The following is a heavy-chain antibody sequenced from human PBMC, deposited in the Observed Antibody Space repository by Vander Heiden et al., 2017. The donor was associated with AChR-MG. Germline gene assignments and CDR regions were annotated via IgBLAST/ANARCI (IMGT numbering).Heavy chain of an antibody. CDR1: GYTFTSYA. V-gene: IGHV1-3*01. CDR3: ARAYSSSWYRLPFDY. Sequence: QVQLVQSGAEVKKPGASVKVSCKASGYTFTSYAMHWVRQAPGQRLEWMGWINAGNGNTKYSQKVQGRVTITRDTSASTAYMELSSLRSEDTAVYYCARAYSSSWYRLPFDYWGQGTLVTVSS. CDR2: INAGNGNT. J-gene: IGHJ4*02. D-gene: IGHD6-13*01.